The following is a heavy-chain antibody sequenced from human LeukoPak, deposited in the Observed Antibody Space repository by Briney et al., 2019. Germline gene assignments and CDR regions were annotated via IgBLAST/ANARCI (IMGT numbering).Heavy chain of an antibody. CDR2: IRPGGDGP. Sequence: ASVKVSCKASGNSLNNYHMHWVRQAPGQGLEWLGIIRPGGDGPSYAQKFQGRVTMTRDMSTSTVYMELSSLTSDDTAVYYCGRDPTYRNYFDSWGQGTLVTVSS. CDR1: GNSLNNYH. CDR3: GRDPTYRNYFDS. J-gene: IGHJ4*02. D-gene: IGHD1-1*01. V-gene: IGHV1-46*02.